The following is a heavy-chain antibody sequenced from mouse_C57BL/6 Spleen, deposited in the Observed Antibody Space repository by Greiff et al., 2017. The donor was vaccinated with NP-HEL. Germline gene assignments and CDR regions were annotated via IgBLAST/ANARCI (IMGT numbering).Heavy chain of an antibody. V-gene: IGHV1-52*01. CDR1: GYTFTSYW. CDR2: IDPSDSET. D-gene: IGHD1-1*01. CDR3: ARWGYGSSHYYAMDY. Sequence: QVQLQESGPELVRPGSSVTLSCKASGYTFTSYWLHWVKQRPIQGLEWIGNIDPSDSETHYNQKFKDKATLTVDKSSSTAYMQLSSLTSEDSAVYYCARWGYGSSHYYAMDYWGQGTSVTVSS. J-gene: IGHJ4*01.